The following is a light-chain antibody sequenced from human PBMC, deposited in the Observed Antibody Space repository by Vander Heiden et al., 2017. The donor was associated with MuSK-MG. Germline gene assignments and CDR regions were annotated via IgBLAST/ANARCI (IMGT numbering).Light chain of an antibody. CDR3: NSRDSSGNHLVV. CDR1: SLRSYY. V-gene: IGLV3-19*01. CDR2: GKN. J-gene: IGLJ2*01. Sequence: VSVALGQTVRITCQGDSLRSYYASWYQQKPGQAPVLVIYGKNNRPSGIPDRFSGSSSGNTASLTITGAQAEDEADYYCNSRDSSGNHLVVFGGGTKLTVL.